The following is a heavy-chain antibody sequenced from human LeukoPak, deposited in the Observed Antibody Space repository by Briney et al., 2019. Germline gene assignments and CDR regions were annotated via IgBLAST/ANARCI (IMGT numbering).Heavy chain of an antibody. V-gene: IGHV4-59*01. CDR1: GGSISSYY. CDR3: ARGVWGSSWDDAFDI. J-gene: IGHJ3*02. CDR2: IYYSGST. D-gene: IGHD6-13*01. Sequence: PSETLSLTCTVSGGSISSYYWSWIRQPPRKGLEWIGYIYYSGSTNYNPSLKSRVTISVDTSKNQFSLKLSSVTAADTAVYYCARGVWGSSWDDAFDIWGQGTMVTVSS.